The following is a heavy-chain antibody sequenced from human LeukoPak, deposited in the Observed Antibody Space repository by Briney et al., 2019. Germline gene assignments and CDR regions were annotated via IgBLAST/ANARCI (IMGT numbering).Heavy chain of an antibody. J-gene: IGHJ6*04. CDR3: ARGHSSDIAVQLYGMDV. Sequence: PSETLSLTCAVYGGSFSGYYWSWIRQPPGKGLEWIGEINHSGSTNYNPSLKSRVTISVDTSKNQFSLKLSSVTAADTAVYYCARGHSSDIAVQLYGMDVWGKGTTVTVSS. CDR2: INHSGST. V-gene: IGHV4-34*01. D-gene: IGHD6-19*01. CDR1: GGSFSGYY.